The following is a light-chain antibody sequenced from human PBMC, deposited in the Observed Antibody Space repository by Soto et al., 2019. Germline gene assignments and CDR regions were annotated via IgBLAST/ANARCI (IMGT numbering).Light chain of an antibody. V-gene: IGKV1-39*01. J-gene: IGKJ5*01. Sequence: DIQMTQSPSSLSASVGDRVTITCRASQSISSYLNWYQQKPGKAPKLLIYAASILQSGVPSRFSGSGSGTDFTLTISSLQPEDFATYYCQQSYSTPITVGQGTRLEIK. CDR2: AAS. CDR3: QQSYSTPIT. CDR1: QSISSY.